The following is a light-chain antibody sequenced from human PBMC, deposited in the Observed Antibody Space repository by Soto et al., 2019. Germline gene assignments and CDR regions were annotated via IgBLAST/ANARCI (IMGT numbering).Light chain of an antibody. J-gene: IGLJ2*01. V-gene: IGLV1-40*01. CDR2: GNN. CDR1: RSNIGAGYE. Sequence: QSVLTQPPSVSGAPGQRVTISCTGSRSNIGAGYEVHWYQQLPGTAPKVLIYGNNIRPSGVPDRFSGSTSDTPAALAITGLQAEDEADYYCQSYDSSLSGVLFGGGTKLTVL. CDR3: QSYDSSLSGVL.